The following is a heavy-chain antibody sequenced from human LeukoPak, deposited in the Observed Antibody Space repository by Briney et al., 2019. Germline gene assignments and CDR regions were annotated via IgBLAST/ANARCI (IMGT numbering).Heavy chain of an antibody. J-gene: IGHJ4*02. D-gene: IGHD3-10*01. V-gene: IGHV3-30*03. Sequence: PGGSLRLSCAASGVTFSSYGMHWVRQAPGKGLEWVAVISNDGSNKHYADSVKGRFTISRDNAKNSLYLQMNSLRAEDTAVYYCARGDLGVDWGQGTLVTVSS. CDR3: ARGDLGVD. CDR1: GVTFSSYG. CDR2: ISNDGSNK.